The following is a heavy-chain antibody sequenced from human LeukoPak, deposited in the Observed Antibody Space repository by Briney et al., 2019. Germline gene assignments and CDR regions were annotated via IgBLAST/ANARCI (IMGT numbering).Heavy chain of an antibody. CDR1: GYTFTSYY. V-gene: IGHV1-46*01. D-gene: IGHD6-19*01. J-gene: IGHJ4*02. CDR2: INPSGGST. Sequence: GASVKGSCKASGYTFTSYYMHCVRQAPGQGLEWMGIINPSGGSTSYAQKFQGRVTMTRDTSTSTVYMELSSLRSEDTAVYYCALGRVAGPFDYWGQGTLVTVSS. CDR3: ALGRVAGPFDY.